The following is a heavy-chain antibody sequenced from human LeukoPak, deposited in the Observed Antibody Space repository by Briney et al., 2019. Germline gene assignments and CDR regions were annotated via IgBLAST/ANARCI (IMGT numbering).Heavy chain of an antibody. CDR2: ISSSSSYI. CDR3: ARDRYCSSTSCYHPTDV. D-gene: IGHD2-2*01. CDR1: GFMFSSNW. V-gene: IGHV3-21*01. J-gene: IGHJ6*02. Sequence: PGGSLRLSCAASGFMFSSNWMSWVRQAPGKGLEWVSSISSSSSYIYYADSVKGRFTISRDNAKNSLYLQMNSLRAEDTAVYYCARDRYCSSTSCYHPTDVWGQGTTVTVSS.